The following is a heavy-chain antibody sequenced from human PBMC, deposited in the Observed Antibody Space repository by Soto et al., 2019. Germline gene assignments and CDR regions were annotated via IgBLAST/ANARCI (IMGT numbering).Heavy chain of an antibody. D-gene: IGHD3-22*01. CDR1: GFSFSSYG. CDR3: PKAHRLARYYDSSGYFTPLEGMDV. V-gene: IGHV3-30*18. CDR2: ISYDGSNK. J-gene: IGHJ6*02. Sequence: GGSLRLFCAASGFSFSSYGMDWVRQAPGKGLEWVAGISYDGSNKYYADSVKDRFTNARDNSKHPLYLQMNRLRAEDTAVYYRPKAHRLARYYDSSGYFTPLEGMDVWGQGPTVTVSS.